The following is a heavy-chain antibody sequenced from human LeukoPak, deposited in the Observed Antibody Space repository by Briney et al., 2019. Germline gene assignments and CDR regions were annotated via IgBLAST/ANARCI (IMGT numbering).Heavy chain of an antibody. J-gene: IGHJ5*02. D-gene: IGHD1-26*01. V-gene: IGHV3-74*01. CDR3: ARAQVGAPTDL. CDR1: GFPFSSYA. Sequence: GGSLRLSCAASGFPFSSYAMYWVRQAPGKGLVWVARIHGDGDNISYAHSVRGRFTISRDNAKDTLYLHMNSLRPEDTAVYYCARAQVGAPTDLWGQGTLVTVSS. CDR2: IHGDGDNI.